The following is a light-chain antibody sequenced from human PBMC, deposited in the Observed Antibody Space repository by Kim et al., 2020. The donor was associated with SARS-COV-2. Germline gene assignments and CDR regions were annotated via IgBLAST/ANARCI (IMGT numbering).Light chain of an antibody. V-gene: IGLV2-23*02. Sequence: QSALTQPASVSGSPGQSITISCTGSSSDIENYNLVSWYQQHPGQAPKLIIYEVVKRPSGVADRFSGSKSGNTASLRISGLQTEDEADYYCCSYAGSTNLKFGGGTQLTVL. CDR3: CSYAGSTNLK. CDR1: SSDIENYNL. CDR2: EVV. J-gene: IGLJ3*02.